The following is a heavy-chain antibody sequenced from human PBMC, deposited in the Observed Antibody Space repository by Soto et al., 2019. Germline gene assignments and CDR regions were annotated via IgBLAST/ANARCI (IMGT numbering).Heavy chain of an antibody. CDR3: ARVAAAGTWGWGYYGMDV. D-gene: IGHD6-13*01. Sequence: GGSLRLSCAASGFTFSDYYMSWIRQAPGKGLEWVSYISSSSSYTNYADSVKGRFTISRDNAKNSLYLQMNSLRAEDTAVYYCARVAAAGTWGWGYYGMDVWGQGTTVTVSS. J-gene: IGHJ6*02. CDR1: GFTFSDYY. CDR2: ISSSSSYT. V-gene: IGHV3-11*06.